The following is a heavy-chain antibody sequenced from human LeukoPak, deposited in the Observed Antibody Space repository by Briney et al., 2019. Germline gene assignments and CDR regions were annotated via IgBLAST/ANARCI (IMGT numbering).Heavy chain of an antibody. D-gene: IGHD2-21*01. CDR1: GDSISSGAYS. Sequence: SQTLSLTCVVSGDSISSGAYSWSWIPQPPGKGLEWIGYIFHSGSTFYNPSLKSRVTISVYNSKNQFSLRLSSVPAADTAVYYCARELWFANAPGSWLDPWGQGTLVTVSS. V-gene: IGHV4-30-2*01. J-gene: IGHJ5*02. CDR2: IFHSGST. CDR3: ARELWFANAPGSWLDP.